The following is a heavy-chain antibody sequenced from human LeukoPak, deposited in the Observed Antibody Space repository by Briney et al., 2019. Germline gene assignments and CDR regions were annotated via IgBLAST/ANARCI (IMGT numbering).Heavy chain of an antibody. V-gene: IGHV3-33*01. CDR2: IWYDGSNK. J-gene: IGHJ6*02. Sequence: PGGSLRLSCAASGFTFSSYGMHWVRQAPGKGLEWVAVIWYDGSNKYYADSVKGRFTISRDNSKNTLYLQMNSLRAEDTAVYYCARDSGCSSTSCYSYYYYYGMDVWGQGTTDTVSS. D-gene: IGHD2-2*02. CDR1: GFTFSSYG. CDR3: ARDSGCSSTSCYSYYYYYGMDV.